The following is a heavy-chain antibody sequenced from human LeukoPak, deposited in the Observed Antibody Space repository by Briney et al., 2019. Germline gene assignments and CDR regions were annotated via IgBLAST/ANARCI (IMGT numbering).Heavy chain of an antibody. D-gene: IGHD6-13*01. J-gene: IGHJ4*01. Sequence: ASVKVSCKASGYTFTSYAMNWVRQAPGQGLEWMGWINANTGNPTYAQGFTGRFVFSLDTSVSTAYLQISSLKAEDTAVYYCARDYRSGSSSWSSFDFCGQGTLVTVSS. CDR3: ARDYRSGSSSWSSFDF. CDR2: INANTGNP. V-gene: IGHV7-4-1*02. CDR1: GYTFTSYA.